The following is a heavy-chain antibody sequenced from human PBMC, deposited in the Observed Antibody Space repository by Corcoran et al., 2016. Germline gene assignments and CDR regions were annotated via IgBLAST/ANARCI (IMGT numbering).Heavy chain of an antibody. D-gene: IGHD6-19*01. V-gene: IGHV5-51*01. CDR3: ARRADSSGWYYYYYGMDV. CDR2: IYPGDSDT. CDR1: GYSFTSYW. Sequence: EVQLVQSGAEVKKPGESLKISCKGSGYSFTSYWIGWVRQMPGKGLEWMGIIYPGDSDTRYSPSFQGQVTISADKSISTAYLQWSSLQASDTAMYYGARRADSSGWYYYYYGMDVWGQGTTVTVSS. J-gene: IGHJ6*02.